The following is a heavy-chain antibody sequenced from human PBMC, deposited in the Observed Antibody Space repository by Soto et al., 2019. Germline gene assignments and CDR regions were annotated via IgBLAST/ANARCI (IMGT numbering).Heavy chain of an antibody. CDR1: GGTFSSYA. CDR2: IIPIFGTA. Sequence: RASVKVSCKASGGTFSSYAISWVRQAPGQGLEWMGGIIPIFGTANYAQKFQGRVTITADESTSTAYMELSSLRSEDTAVYYCARDKGRVDPQRYYYYYYGMDVWGQGTTVTASS. D-gene: IGHD2-15*01. J-gene: IGHJ6*02. V-gene: IGHV1-69*13. CDR3: ARDKGRVDPQRYYYYYYGMDV.